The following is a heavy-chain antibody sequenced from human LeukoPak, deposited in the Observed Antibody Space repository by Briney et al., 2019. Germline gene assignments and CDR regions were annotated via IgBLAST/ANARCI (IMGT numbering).Heavy chain of an antibody. CDR3: AREVRPDY. CDR1: GFTFCSYW. D-gene: IGHD6-6*01. V-gene: IGHV3-7*04. CDR2: IKQDGTEK. Sequence: GGSLRLSCAASGFTFCSYWVSWARQAPGEGRGWVANIKQDGTEKYYMDSVKGRFSISRDNAKNSLYLQMNALRAEDTAVYSCAREVRPDYWGQGTLVTVST. J-gene: IGHJ4*02.